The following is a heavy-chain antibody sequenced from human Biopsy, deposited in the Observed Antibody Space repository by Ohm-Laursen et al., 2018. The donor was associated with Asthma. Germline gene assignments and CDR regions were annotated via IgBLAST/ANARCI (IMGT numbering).Heavy chain of an antibody. D-gene: IGHD3-3*01. Sequence: SLRLSCAASGFTFRSYAMHWVRQAPGKGLEWVAVGGSYYDGGLKYYADSVNGRFTVSRDDSKNTLYLQMNSLRPDDTAVYYCARDVMEWYLPAFDFWGQGTLVSGSS. CDR1: GFTFRSYA. V-gene: IGHV3-30-3*01. J-gene: IGHJ4*02. CDR2: GGSYYDGGLK. CDR3: ARDVMEWYLPAFDF.